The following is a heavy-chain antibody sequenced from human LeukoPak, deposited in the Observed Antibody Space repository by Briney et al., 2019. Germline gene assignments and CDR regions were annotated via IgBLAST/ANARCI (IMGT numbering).Heavy chain of an antibody. Sequence: PGGSLRLSCAASGFTFSSYGTHWVRQAPGKGLEWVAVISYDGSNKYYADSVKGRFTISRDNSKNTLYLQMNSLRAEDTAVYYCAKDKMSSGYYSAPDYWGQGTLVTVSS. D-gene: IGHD3-22*01. CDR2: ISYDGSNK. V-gene: IGHV3-30*18. J-gene: IGHJ4*02. CDR3: AKDKMSSGYYSAPDY. CDR1: GFTFSSYG.